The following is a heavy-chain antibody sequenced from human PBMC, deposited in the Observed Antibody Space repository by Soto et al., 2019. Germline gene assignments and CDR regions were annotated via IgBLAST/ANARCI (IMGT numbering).Heavy chain of an antibody. J-gene: IGHJ4*02. V-gene: IGHV3-23*01. Sequence: GSLRLSCAASGFTLSSYAMSWVRQAPGKGLEWVSAISGSGGSTYYADSVKGRFTISRDNSKNTLYLQMNSLRAEDTAVYYCAKIAGPYSGYDVTFDYWGQGTLVTVSS. CDR1: GFTLSSYA. CDR2: ISGSGGST. CDR3: AKIAGPYSGYDVTFDY. D-gene: IGHD5-12*01.